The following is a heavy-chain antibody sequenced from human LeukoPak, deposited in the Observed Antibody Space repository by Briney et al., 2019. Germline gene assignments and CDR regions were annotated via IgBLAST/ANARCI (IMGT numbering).Heavy chain of an antibody. Sequence: GGSLRLSCAASGFTSSIYWMSWVRQAPGKGLEWVAVISFDGSNGYYADSVKGRFTISRDTSKNTLYLQMNSLRAEDTAVYHCAKDRGLYYYGMDVWGQGTTVTVSS. J-gene: IGHJ6*02. CDR3: AKDRGLYYYGMDV. V-gene: IGHV3-30*18. CDR2: ISFDGSNG. D-gene: IGHD3-10*01. CDR1: GFTSSIYW.